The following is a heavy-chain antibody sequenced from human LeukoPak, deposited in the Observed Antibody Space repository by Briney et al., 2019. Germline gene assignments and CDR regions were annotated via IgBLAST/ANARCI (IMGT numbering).Heavy chain of an antibody. V-gene: IGHV3-30*18. J-gene: IGHJ4*02. Sequence: GGSLRLSCAASGFTVSSNYMSWVRQAPGKGLEWVAVISYDGSNKYYADSVKGRFTISRDNSKNTLYLQMNSLRAEDTAVYYCAKVGGGSTIDYWGQGTLVTVSS. CDR2: ISYDGSNK. CDR3: AKVGGGSTIDY. CDR1: GFTVSSNY. D-gene: IGHD2-2*01.